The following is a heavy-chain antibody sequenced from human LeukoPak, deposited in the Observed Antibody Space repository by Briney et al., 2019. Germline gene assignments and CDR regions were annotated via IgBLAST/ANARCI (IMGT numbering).Heavy chain of an antibody. Sequence: GGSLRLSCAASGFSFSNYAMSWVRQAPGKGLEGVPGISGSDSSTYYPDSVKGRFTISRDNSKNTLYLQMNSLRAEDTAVYYCAKAGWYRYFDYWGQGTLVTVSS. CDR1: GFSFSNYA. CDR3: AKAGWYRYFDY. J-gene: IGHJ4*02. D-gene: IGHD6-19*01. CDR2: ISGSDSST. V-gene: IGHV3-23*01.